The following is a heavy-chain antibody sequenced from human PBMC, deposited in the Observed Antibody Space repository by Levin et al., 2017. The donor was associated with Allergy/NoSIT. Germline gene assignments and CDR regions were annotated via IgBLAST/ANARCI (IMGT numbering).Heavy chain of an antibody. Sequence: SQTLSLPCTVSGGSISSSSYYWGWIRQPPGKGLEWIGSIYYSGSTYYNPSLKSRVTISVDTSKNQFSLKLSSVTAADTAVYYCARTRKTTNYYFDYWGQGTLVTVSS. CDR1: GGSISSSSYY. D-gene: IGHD1-14*01. V-gene: IGHV4-39*01. CDR2: IYYSGST. J-gene: IGHJ4*02. CDR3: ARTRKTTNYYFDY.